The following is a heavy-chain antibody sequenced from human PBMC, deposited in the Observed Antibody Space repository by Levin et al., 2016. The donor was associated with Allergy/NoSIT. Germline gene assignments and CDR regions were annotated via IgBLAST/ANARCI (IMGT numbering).Heavy chain of an antibody. Sequence: WVRQAPGQGLEWMGIINPSGGGTTYAQKFQGRVTMTRDTPTSTVYMELSSLRSEDTAVYYCAKDLAGTSSFDYWGQGTLVTSPQ. D-gene: IGHD2-2*01. CDR2: INPSGGGT. CDR3: AKDLAGTSSFDY. V-gene: IGHV1-46*03. J-gene: IGHJ4*02.